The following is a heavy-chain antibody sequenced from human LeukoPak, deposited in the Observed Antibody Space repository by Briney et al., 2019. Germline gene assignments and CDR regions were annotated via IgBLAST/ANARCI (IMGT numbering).Heavy chain of an antibody. Sequence: SETLSLTCTVSGGSINSYYWSWIRQPPGKGLEWIGYIYYSGSTYYNPSLKSRVTISVDTSKNQFSLKLSSVTAADTAVYYCARHSAAKVSYFDYWGQGTLVTVSS. V-gene: IGHV4-59*08. J-gene: IGHJ4*02. CDR2: IYYSGST. CDR1: GGSINSYY. D-gene: IGHD2-15*01. CDR3: ARHSAAKVSYFDY.